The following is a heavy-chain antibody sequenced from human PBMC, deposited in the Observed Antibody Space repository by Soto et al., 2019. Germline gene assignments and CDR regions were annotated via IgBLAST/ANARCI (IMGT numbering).Heavy chain of an antibody. CDR1: GGSISSGGYY. CDR2: IYYSGST. J-gene: IGHJ6*02. Sequence: SETLSLTCTVSGGSISSGGYYWSWIRQHPGEGLEWIGYIYYSGSTYYNPSLKSRVTISVDTSKNQFSLKLSSVTAADTAVYYCARDLRITGTISYYYGMDVWGQGTTVTVSS. CDR3: ARDLRITGTISYYYGMDV. V-gene: IGHV4-31*03. D-gene: IGHD1-7*01.